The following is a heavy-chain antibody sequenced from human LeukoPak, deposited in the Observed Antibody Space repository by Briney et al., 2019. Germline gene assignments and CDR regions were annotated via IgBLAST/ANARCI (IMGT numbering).Heavy chain of an antibody. CDR2: ISSSSSNM. Sequence: GGSLRLSCAASGFTFCTYSMNWVRQAPGKGLEWVSYISSSSSNMYYADSVKGRFTISRDNAKNSLYLQMNSLRDEDTAVYYCARKSRWQVDYWGQGTLVTVSS. D-gene: IGHD5-24*01. CDR1: GFTFCTYS. J-gene: IGHJ4*02. CDR3: ARKSRWQVDY. V-gene: IGHV3-48*02.